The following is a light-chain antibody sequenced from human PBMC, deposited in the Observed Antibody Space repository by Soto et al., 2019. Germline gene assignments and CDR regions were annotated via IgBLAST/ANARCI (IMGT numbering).Light chain of an antibody. V-gene: IGKV3-15*01. CDR1: QSVNSN. J-gene: IGKJ4*01. CDR3: QQYNNWPLT. Sequence: EIAMTQSPATLSVSPGERATLSCRASQSVNSNLAWYQQKPGQAPRLLIYGASTRATGIPARFSGSGSGTEFTVTISSLQSEDFAVDSCQQYNNWPLTFGGGTKVEIK. CDR2: GAS.